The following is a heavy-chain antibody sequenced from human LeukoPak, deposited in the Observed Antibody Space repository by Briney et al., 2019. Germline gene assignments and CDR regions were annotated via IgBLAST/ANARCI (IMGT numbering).Heavy chain of an antibody. V-gene: IGHV1-2*02. Sequence: ASVKVSCKASGYTFTGYYMHWVRQAPGQGLEWMGWINPNSGGTNYAQKFQGRVTMTRDTSISTAYMELSRLRSDDTAVYYCARDSGYYADYFDYWGQGTLVTVSS. CDR1: GYTFTGYY. CDR2: INPNSGGT. CDR3: ARDSGYYADYFDY. J-gene: IGHJ4*02. D-gene: IGHD3-10*01.